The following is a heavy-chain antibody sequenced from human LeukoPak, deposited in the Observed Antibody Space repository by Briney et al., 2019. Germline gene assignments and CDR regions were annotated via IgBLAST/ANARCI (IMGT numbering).Heavy chain of an antibody. CDR3: ARAAYDSSGYLTL. J-gene: IGHJ4*02. Sequence: GGSLRLSCAASGFTFSSYGMHWVRQAPGKGLEWVAVIWYDGTNKYYADSVKGRFTISRDNSKNTLFLQMNILRAEDTAVYYCARAAYDSSGYLTLWGQGTLVAVSP. CDR1: GFTFSSYG. D-gene: IGHD3-22*01. CDR2: IWYDGTNK. V-gene: IGHV3-33*01.